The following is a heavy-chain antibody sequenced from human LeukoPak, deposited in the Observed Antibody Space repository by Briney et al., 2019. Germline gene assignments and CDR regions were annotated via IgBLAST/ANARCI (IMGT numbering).Heavy chain of an antibody. V-gene: IGHV4-39*01. CDR3: ARLILAVAGSYGMDV. D-gene: IGHD6-19*01. Sequence: SETLSLTCTVSGGSISSSSYYWGWIRQPPGKGLEWIGSIYYSGSTYYNPSLKSRVTISVDTSKNQFSLKLSSVTAADTAVYYCARLILAVAGSYGMDVWGQGTTVTVSS. CDR2: IYYSGST. J-gene: IGHJ6*02. CDR1: GGSISSSSYY.